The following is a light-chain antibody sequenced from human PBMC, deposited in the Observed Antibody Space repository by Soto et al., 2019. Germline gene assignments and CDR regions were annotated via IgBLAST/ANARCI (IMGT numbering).Light chain of an antibody. Sequence: DIQLTQSPSFLSASVGDRVTITCRASQGISSFLGWYQQKLGKAPKLLIYAASTLQSGVPSRFSGSGSGTEFTLTISSLQVEDVAVYYCLQYFSTPRTFGQGTKVEIK. V-gene: IGKV1-9*01. CDR2: AAS. J-gene: IGKJ1*01. CDR1: QGISSF. CDR3: LQYFSTPRT.